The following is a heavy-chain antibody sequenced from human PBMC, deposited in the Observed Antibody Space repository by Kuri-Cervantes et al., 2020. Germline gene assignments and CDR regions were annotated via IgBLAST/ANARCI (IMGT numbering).Heavy chain of an antibody. D-gene: IGHD6-13*01. CDR2: ISSSGSTI. V-gene: IGHV3-48*03. CDR1: GFTFSSYE. J-gene: IGHJ3*02. Sequence: GESLKISCAASGFTFSSYEMNWVSQAPGKGLEWVSYISSSGSTIYYADSVKGRFTISRDNSKNTLFLQMNSLRAEDTAVYYCASSSYDVAEAGLGAFDIWGQRTMVTVSS. CDR3: ASSSYDVAEAGLGAFDI.